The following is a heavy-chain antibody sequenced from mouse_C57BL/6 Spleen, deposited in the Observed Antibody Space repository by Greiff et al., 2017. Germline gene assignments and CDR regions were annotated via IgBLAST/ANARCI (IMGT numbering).Heavy chain of an antibody. CDR1: GFTFSDYG. J-gene: IGHJ4*01. Sequence: DVKLVESGGGLVKPGGSLKLSCAASGFTFSDYGMHWVRQAPEKGLEWVAYISSGSSTIYYADTVKGRFTISRDNAKNTLFLQMTSLRSEDTAMYYCARDYYYAMDDWGQGTSVTVSS. CDR2: ISSGSSTI. V-gene: IGHV5-17*01. CDR3: ARDYYYAMDD.